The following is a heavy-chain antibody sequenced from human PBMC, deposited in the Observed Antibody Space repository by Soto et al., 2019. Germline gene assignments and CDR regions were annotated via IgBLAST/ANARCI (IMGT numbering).Heavy chain of an antibody. D-gene: IGHD2-15*01. CDR1: GFTFRDYA. J-gene: IGHJ4*02. V-gene: IGHV3-49*05. Sequence: EVHLVESGGGLVKPGRSLRLSCIASGFTFRDYAISWFRQAPGKGLQWVSFIRSNIYDGTTEYAASVKDRFSISRDDSKTIAYLQMDSLKTEDTGVYYCTRVSPDCSDGSCYPVNWGQGTLVTVSS. CDR2: IRSNIYDGTT. CDR3: TRVSPDCSDGSCYPVN.